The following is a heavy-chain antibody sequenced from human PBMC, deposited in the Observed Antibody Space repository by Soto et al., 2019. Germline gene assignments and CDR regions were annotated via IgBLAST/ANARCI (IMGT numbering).Heavy chain of an antibody. V-gene: IGHV3-23*01. D-gene: IGHD1-26*01. CDR1: GFTFSGYA. CDR2: ISGSGGST. J-gene: IGHJ4*02. CDR3: AKGGESYYGSFDY. Sequence: PRLSCAASGFTFSGYAMSWVRQAPGKGLEWVSAISGSGGSTYYADSVKGRFTISRDNSKNTVYLQMNSLRAEDTAGYYCAKGGESYYGSFDYWGQGTLVTVSS.